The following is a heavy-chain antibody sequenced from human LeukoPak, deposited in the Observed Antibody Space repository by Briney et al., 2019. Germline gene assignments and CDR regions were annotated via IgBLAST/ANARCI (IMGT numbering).Heavy chain of an antibody. Sequence: GGSLRLSCAASGFTFSNAWMNWVRQAPGKGLEWVSPISSSRSSYIYYADSVKGRFTISRDNAKNSLYLQMNSLRAEDTAVYYCARDPPSFQYWGQGTLVTVSA. V-gene: IGHV3-21*01. CDR2: ISSSRSSYI. CDR1: GFTFSNAW. J-gene: IGHJ1*01. CDR3: ARDPPSFQY.